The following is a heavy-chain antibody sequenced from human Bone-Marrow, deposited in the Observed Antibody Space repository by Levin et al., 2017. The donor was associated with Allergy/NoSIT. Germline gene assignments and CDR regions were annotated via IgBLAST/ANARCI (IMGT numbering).Heavy chain of an antibody. CDR1: GFIFNNYA. CDR3: ARFTTPSKYYYYSLDV. Sequence: PGGSLRLSCAASGFIFNNYALTWVRQAPGKGLEWVSAMSGSGGYTNYADSVKGRFIISRDTSKNTLYLQMNSLRAEDTALYYCARFTTPSKYYYYSLDVWGKGTTVTVSS. D-gene: IGHD1-14*01. CDR2: MSGSGGYT. V-gene: IGHV3-23*01. J-gene: IGHJ6*03.